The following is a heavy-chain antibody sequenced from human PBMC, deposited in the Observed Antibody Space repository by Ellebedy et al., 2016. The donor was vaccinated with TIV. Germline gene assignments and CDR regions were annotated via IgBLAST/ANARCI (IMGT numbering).Heavy chain of an antibody. J-gene: IGHJ5*02. D-gene: IGHD4-11*01. CDR2: MNPNSGNT. V-gene: IGHV1-8*01. CDR3: ARVGRTVTTDWFDP. Sequence: ASVKVSXXASGYTFTTYDIHWVRQATGQGLEWMGWMNPNSGNTGYAHKFQDRVTMTRNTSISTAYMELSSLRSEDTAVYYCARVGRTVTTDWFDPWGQGTLVTVSS. CDR1: GYTFTTYD.